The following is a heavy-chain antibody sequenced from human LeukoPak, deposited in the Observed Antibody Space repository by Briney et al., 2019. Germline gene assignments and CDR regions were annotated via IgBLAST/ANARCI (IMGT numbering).Heavy chain of an antibody. V-gene: IGHV4-4*07. J-gene: IGHJ6*03. CDR1: GGSISSYY. Sequence: SETLSLTCTVSGGSISSYYWSWIRQPAGKGLEWIGRIYTSGSTNYNPSLKSRVTMSVDTSKNQFSLKLSSVAAADTAVYYCAREPMTYYYYYMDVWGKGTTVTVSS. D-gene: IGHD3-22*01. CDR3: AREPMTYYYYYMDV. CDR2: IYTSGST.